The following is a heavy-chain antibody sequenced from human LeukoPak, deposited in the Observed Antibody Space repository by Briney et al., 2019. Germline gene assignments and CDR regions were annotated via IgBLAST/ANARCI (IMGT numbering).Heavy chain of an antibody. CDR2: ISGSGGST. J-gene: IGHJ4*02. D-gene: IGHD3-10*01. V-gene: IGHV3-23*01. CDR3: AKTVSRPSGSYFDY. Sequence: GGSLRLSCAASGFTFSSYAMSWVRQAPGKGLEWVSAISGSGGSTYYADSVKGRFTISRDNSKNTLYLQMNSLGAEDTAVYYCAKTVSRPSGSYFDYWGQGTLVTVSS. CDR1: GFTFSSYA.